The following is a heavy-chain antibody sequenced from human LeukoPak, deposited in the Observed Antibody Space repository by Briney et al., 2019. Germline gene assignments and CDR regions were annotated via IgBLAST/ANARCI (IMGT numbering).Heavy chain of an antibody. CDR1: AFTFSNVW. CDR3: TSGLSLRPTTRWELQDY. Sequence: GGSLTLSCAASAFTFSNVWMRWVRQAQGKGLEWVGRIKSRTDGGTTDYAAPVTGRLNISRGASKNTLYLQMNSLKTEDTAVYYCTSGLSLRPTTRWELQDYWGQGTLVTVSS. D-gene: IGHD1-26*01. V-gene: IGHV3-15*01. J-gene: IGHJ4*02. CDR2: IKSRTDGGTT.